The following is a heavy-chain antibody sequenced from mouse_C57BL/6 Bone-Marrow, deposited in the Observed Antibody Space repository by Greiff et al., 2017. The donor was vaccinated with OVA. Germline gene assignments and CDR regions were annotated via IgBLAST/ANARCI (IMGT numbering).Heavy chain of an antibody. CDR2: INPSNGGT. J-gene: IGHJ4*01. D-gene: IGHD2-5*01. Sequence: QVQLQQPGTELVKPGASVKLSCKASGYTFTSYWMHWVKQRPGQGLEWIGNINPSNGGTNYNEKFKSKATLTVDKSSSTAHMQLSSLTSEDSAVYYCVRGGYYSNYVRSYYAMDYWGQGTSVTVSS. V-gene: IGHV1-53*01. CDR1: GYTFTSYW. CDR3: VRGGYYSNYVRSYYAMDY.